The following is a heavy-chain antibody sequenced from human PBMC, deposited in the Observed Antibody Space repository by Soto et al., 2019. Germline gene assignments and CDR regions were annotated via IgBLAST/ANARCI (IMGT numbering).Heavy chain of an antibody. CDR3: ARQMAYATRPGQLAY. D-gene: IGHD2-8*01. V-gene: IGHV3-23*01. CDR2: ISGSGGST. CDR1: GFTFSSYA. J-gene: IGHJ4*02. Sequence: GGSLRLSCAASGFTFSSYAMSWVRQAPGKGLEWVSAISGSGGSTYYADSVKGRFTISRDNSKNTLYLQMNSLRAEDTAVYYFARQMAYATRPGQLAYGGQGTLLPVSP.